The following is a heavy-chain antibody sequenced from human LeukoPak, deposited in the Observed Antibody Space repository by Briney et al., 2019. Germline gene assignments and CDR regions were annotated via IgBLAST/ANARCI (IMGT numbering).Heavy chain of an antibody. CDR3: ARHVSDYYYGMDV. Sequence: SETLSLTCAVYGGSFSGYYWSWIRQPPGKGLEWIGSIYYSGSTYYNPSLKSRVTISVDTSKNHFSLKLSSVTAADTAVYYCARHVSDYYYGMDVWGQGTTVTVSS. V-gene: IGHV4-34*01. CDR1: GGSFSGYY. CDR2: IYYSGST. J-gene: IGHJ6*02.